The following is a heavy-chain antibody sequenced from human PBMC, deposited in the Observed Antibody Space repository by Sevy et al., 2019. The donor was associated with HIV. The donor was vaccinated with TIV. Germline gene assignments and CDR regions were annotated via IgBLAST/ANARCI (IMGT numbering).Heavy chain of an antibody. Sequence: GGSLRLSCAASGFTFSNYAMSWVRQAPGKGLEWVSVISGSGGSTYYADSVKGRFTISRDISKNTVYLQMNSLRAEDTDVYYCAKGRGTGVVGGNTYYDFCSQDVWGQGTTVTVSS. J-gene: IGHJ6*02. V-gene: IGHV3-23*01. CDR3: AKGRGTGVVGGNTYYDFCSQDV. CDR2: ISGSGGST. D-gene: IGHD3-3*01. CDR1: GFTFSNYA.